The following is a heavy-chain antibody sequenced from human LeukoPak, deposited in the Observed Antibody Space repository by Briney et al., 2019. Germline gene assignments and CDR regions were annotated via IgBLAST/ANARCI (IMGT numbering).Heavy chain of an antibody. V-gene: IGHV1-18*01. Sequence: ASVKVSCKASGYTFTSYGISWVRQAPGQGLEWMGWISAYNGNTNYAQKLQGRVTMTTDTSTSTAYMELRSLRSEDTAVYYCARTDIPLRYYYDSAGDLPFDYWAREPWSPSP. CDR3: ARTDIPLRYYYDSAGDLPFDY. J-gene: IGHJ4*02. CDR1: GYTFTSYG. CDR2: ISAYNGNT. D-gene: IGHD3-22*01.